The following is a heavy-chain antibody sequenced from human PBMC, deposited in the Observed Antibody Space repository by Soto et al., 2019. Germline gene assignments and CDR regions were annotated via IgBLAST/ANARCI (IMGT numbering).Heavy chain of an antibody. CDR3: ARGRYCLTGRCFPNWFDS. D-gene: IGHD7-27*01. V-gene: IGHV4-59*08. J-gene: IGHJ5*01. CDR2: IYYSGST. CDR1: GGSISSYY. Sequence: SETLSLTCTVSGGSISSYYWSWIRQPPGKGLEWIGYIYYSGSTNYNPSFESRVAISVDTSKSQFSLNVTSVTAADTAVYFCARGRYCLTGRCFPNWFDSWGQGALVTVSS.